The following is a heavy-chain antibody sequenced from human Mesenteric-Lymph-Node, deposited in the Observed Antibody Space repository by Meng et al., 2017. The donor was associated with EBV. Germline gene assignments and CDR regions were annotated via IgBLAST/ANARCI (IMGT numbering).Heavy chain of an antibody. D-gene: IGHD6-13*01. CDR1: GGSISSGGYY. J-gene: IGHJ4*02. CDR2: INYSGST. V-gene: IGHV4-31*11. CDR3: ARLPPTTGYGTARSY. Sequence: QVQLQESGPGLVKPSQTLSLTCAVSGGSISSGGYYWSWIRQPPGKGLEWIGYINYSGSTYYNPSLKSRVTISLDKSKNQFSLNLSSVTAADTAVYYCARLPPTTGYGTARSYWGQGTLVTVAS.